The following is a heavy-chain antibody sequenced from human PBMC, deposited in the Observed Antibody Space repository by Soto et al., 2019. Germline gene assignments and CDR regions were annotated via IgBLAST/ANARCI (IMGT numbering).Heavy chain of an antibody. CDR2: INHSGNT. D-gene: IGHD3-10*01. V-gene: IGHV4-34*01. Sequence: QVQLQQWGAGLLKPSETLSLTCAVYGGSFSGYYWSWIRQPPGKGLEWIGEINHSGNTNYNPSLKSPLTISVDTSKTQFSLKLSSVTAADTAVYYCARGAFGASHGMDVWGQGTTVTVSS. J-gene: IGHJ6*02. CDR3: ARGAFGASHGMDV. CDR1: GGSFSGYY.